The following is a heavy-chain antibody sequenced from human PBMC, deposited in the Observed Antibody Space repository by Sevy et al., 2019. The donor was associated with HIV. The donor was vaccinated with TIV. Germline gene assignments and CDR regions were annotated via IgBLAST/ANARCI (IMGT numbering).Heavy chain of an antibody. V-gene: IGHV3-11*01. CDR3: ARDHVKDGDLGDYYYFAMDL. CDR2: ISGSDHTI. Sequence: GGSLRLSCTASGFTFSDFYMSWIRQAPGKGLEWISYISGSDHTIYYVDSVKGRFTISRDNDKNSLYLQMNSLRAEDTAVYYCARDHVKDGDLGDYYYFAMDLWGQGTTVTVSS. CDR1: GFTFSDFY. J-gene: IGHJ6*02. D-gene: IGHD4-17*01.